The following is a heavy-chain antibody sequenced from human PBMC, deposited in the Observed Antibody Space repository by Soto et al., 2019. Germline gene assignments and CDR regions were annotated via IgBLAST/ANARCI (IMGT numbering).Heavy chain of an antibody. CDR1: GDSMSSYY. D-gene: IGHD3-10*01. Sequence: GMTSETLSLTCFVSGDSMSSYYWSWIRQPPGKGLEWIGYIYYTGSASYNPYLKTRVIISIDTNRNQFSLKLTSATAADRAVYYCARSLRNYFDYWGQGTLVTVSS. V-gene: IGHV4-59*01. J-gene: IGHJ4*02. CDR2: IYYTGSA. CDR3: ARSLRNYFDY.